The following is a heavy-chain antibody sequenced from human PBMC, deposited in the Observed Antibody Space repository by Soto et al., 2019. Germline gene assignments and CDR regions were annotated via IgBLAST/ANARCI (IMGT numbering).Heavy chain of an antibody. CDR2: ISSSGSTI. Sequence: QVQLVESGGGLVKPGGSLRLSCAASGFTFSDYYMSWIRQAPGKGLEWVSYISSSGSTIYYADSVKGRFTISRDNAKNSLYLQMNSLRAEDTAVYYCARSYCSSTSCYAWGLGAVPGPYYFDYWGQGTLVTVSS. J-gene: IGHJ4*02. V-gene: IGHV3-11*01. D-gene: IGHD2-2*01. CDR3: ARSYCSSTSCYAWGLGAVPGPYYFDY. CDR1: GFTFSDYY.